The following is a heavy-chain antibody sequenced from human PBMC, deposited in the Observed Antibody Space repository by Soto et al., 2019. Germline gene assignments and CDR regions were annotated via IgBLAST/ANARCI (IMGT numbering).Heavy chain of an antibody. V-gene: IGHV3-23*01. CDR2: ISASGDST. CDR3: AQDFYRVDDDYDDRHFDL. D-gene: IGHD4-17*01. Sequence: EVQLLESGGGLVQPGGSLRLSCAASGFTFSIYAITWVRQAPGKGLEWVSAISASGDSTYHADSVKGRFTISRDNYSNTLFQQINILGVEDAAVYYCAQDFYRVDDDYDDRHFDLWGRGTLVTVSS. CDR1: GFTFSIYA. J-gene: IGHJ2*01.